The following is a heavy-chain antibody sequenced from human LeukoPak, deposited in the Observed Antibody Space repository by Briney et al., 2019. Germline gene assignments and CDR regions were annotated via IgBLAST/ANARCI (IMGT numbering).Heavy chain of an antibody. CDR3: TGTEYSSFHH. D-gene: IGHD6-6*01. J-gene: IGHJ1*01. CDR1: GFTFSGSA. V-gene: IGHV3-73*01. CDR2: IRSKANSYAT. Sequence: GGSLRLSCAASGFTFSGSAMHWVRQASGKGLEWVGRIRSKANSYATAYAASVKGRFTISRDDSKNTAYLQMNSLKTEDTAVYYCTGTEYSSFHHWGQGTLVTVSS.